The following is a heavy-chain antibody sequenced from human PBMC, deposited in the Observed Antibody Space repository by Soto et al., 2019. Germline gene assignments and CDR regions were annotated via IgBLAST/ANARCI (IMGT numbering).Heavy chain of an antibody. CDR3: ARSKTILLWFGELFDYFDY. V-gene: IGHV4-30-4*01. J-gene: IGHJ4*02. CDR2: IYYSGST. CDR1: GGSISSGDYY. Sequence: SETLSLTCTVSGGSISSGDYYWSWIRQPPGKGLEWIGYIYYSGSTYYNPSLKSRVTISVDTSKNQFSLKLGSVTAADTAVYYCARSKTILLWFGELFDYFDYWGQGTLVTVSS. D-gene: IGHD3-10*01.